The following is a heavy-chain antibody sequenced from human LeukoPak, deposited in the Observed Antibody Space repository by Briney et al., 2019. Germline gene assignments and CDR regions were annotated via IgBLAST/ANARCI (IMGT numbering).Heavy chain of an antibody. CDR1: GYTFTGYY. D-gene: IGHD1-14*01. J-gene: IGHJ6*02. CDR2: INPNSGGT. Sequence: ASVTVSFKAAGYTFTGYYMHWVRQPPGQGLEWVGWINPNSGGTNYAQKFQGWVTMTRDTSISTAYMKLSRVRSDDTAVYYCARASPDPYGTDVWGQGTTVTVSS. CDR3: ARASPDPYGTDV. V-gene: IGHV1-2*04.